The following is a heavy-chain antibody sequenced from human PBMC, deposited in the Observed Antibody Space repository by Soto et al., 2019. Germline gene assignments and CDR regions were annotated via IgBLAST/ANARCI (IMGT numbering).Heavy chain of an antibody. CDR2: TYYRSKWYN. V-gene: IGHV6-1*01. J-gene: IGHJ6*02. D-gene: IGHD3-3*01. Sequence: SETLSLTCAISGDSVSSNSAAWNWIRQSPSRGLEWLGRTYYRSKWYNDYAVSVKSRITINPDTSKNQFSLQLNSVTPEDTAVYYCARDYHHDFWSGYPAYYYYGMDVWGQGTTVTVS. CDR3: ARDYHHDFWSGYPAYYYYGMDV. CDR1: GDSVSSNSAA.